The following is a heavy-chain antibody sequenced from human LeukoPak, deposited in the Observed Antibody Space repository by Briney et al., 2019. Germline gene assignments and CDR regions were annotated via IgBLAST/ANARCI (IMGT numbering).Heavy chain of an antibody. CDR2: INPQDGET. CDR3: ARGSILVDY. D-gene: IGHD3-3*01. V-gene: IGHV1-69-2*01. CDR1: GYTFTDYY. Sequence: ASVKVSCKVSGYTFTDYYMHWVQQAPGKGLEWMGLINPQDGETMYADKFQGRVTITADTSTDTAYMELSSLKSEDTAVYYCARGSILVDYWGQGTLVTVSS. J-gene: IGHJ4*02.